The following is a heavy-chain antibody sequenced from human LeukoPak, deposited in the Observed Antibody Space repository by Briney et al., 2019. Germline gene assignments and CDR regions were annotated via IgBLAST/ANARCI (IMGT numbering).Heavy chain of an antibody. CDR3: ARRAGDYSHPYDY. J-gene: IGHJ4*02. CDR1: GFTFSDYN. D-gene: IGHD3-22*01. Sequence: GGSLRLSRAASGFTFSDYNMRWIRQAPGKGLEWVSSISRSGSTKYYADSVKGRFTISRDNAKDSLFLQMNSLRAEDTAVYYCARRAGDYSHPYDYWGQGTLVTVSS. CDR2: ISRSGSTK. V-gene: IGHV3-11*01.